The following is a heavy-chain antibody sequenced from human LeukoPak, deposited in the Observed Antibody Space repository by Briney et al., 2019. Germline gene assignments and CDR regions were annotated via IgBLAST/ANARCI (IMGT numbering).Heavy chain of an antibody. D-gene: IGHD2-15*01. CDR1: GFSFSYYW. Sequence: GGSLRLSCAASGFSFSYYWMSWVRQAPGKGLEWVASTKEDGSGSSYADSVKGRFTISRGNAKNSLYLQMNSLRAEDTAVYYCAKGGVVGTRYYFDSWGQGTLVTVSS. J-gene: IGHJ4*02. V-gene: IGHV3-7*01. CDR2: TKEDGSGS. CDR3: AKGGVVGTRYYFDS.